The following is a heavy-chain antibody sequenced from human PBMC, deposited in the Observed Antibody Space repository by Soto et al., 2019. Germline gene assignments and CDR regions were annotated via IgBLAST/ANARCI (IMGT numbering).Heavy chain of an antibody. Sequence: EVQLVESGGGLVQPGGSLRLSCAASGFTVSSNYMSWVRQAPGKGLEWVSVIYSGGSTYYADSVKGRFTISRDNSKNTLYLHMNSLRAEDTAVYYCARDPDCSGGSCYSPTGDYWGQGTLVTVSS. J-gene: IGHJ4*02. CDR2: IYSGGST. CDR1: GFTVSSNY. V-gene: IGHV3-66*01. D-gene: IGHD2-15*01. CDR3: ARDPDCSGGSCYSPTGDY.